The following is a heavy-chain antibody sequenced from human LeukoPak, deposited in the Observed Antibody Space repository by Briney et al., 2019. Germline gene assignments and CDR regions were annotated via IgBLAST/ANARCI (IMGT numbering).Heavy chain of an antibody. Sequence: GGSLRLSCAVSGFTFSSYWMTWVRQAPGRGLEWVAYISQDGNKKYYVDSVKGRFTISRDNAKNSLYLQMNSLRAEDPAVYYCARYGGYYIDVWGKGTTVTVSS. CDR1: GFTFSSYW. J-gene: IGHJ6*03. CDR3: ARYGGYYIDV. V-gene: IGHV3-7*01. CDR2: ISQDGNKK. D-gene: IGHD4-23*01.